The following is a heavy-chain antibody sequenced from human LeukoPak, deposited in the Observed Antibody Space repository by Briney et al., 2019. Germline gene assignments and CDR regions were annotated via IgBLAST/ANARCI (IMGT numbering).Heavy chain of an antibody. D-gene: IGHD5-24*01. Sequence: GGSLRLSCAASGFTFSSYAMSWVRQAPGKGLEWVSAIIGSGGSTYYADSVRGRFTISRDNSKNTLYLQMNSLRDEDTAVYYCAKDEGEVARQLRTHFDYWGQGTLVTVSS. V-gene: IGHV3-23*01. CDR1: GFTFSSYA. CDR3: AKDEGEVARQLRTHFDY. J-gene: IGHJ4*02. CDR2: IIGSGGST.